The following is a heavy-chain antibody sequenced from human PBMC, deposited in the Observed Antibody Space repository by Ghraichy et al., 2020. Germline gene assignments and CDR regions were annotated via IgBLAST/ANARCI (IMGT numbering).Heavy chain of an antibody. CDR3: ARDQGDYGDRYYFYNMEV. CDR2: MIAVFGTA. CDR1: GDTFSSYA. J-gene: IGHJ6*02. V-gene: IGHV1-69*13. D-gene: IGHD4-17*01. Sequence: SVKVSCKASGDTFSSYAISWVRQAPGQGLEWMGGMIAVFGTATYGQKFQGRATITADESTSTSYMELTDLTSEDTAVYYCARDQGDYGDRYYFYNMEVWGLGTTVTVSS.